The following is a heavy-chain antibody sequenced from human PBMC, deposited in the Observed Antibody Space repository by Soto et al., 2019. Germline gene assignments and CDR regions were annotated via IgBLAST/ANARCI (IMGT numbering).Heavy chain of an antibody. Sequence: QVQLVESGGGVVQPGASLTLSCAASGFRFRGFGMHWVRQAPGKGLEWVAVISFDASEKFYVDSVKGRFSISRDDSHSKVFLQMNSLRREDTGVYYCARDLGGYVHLWDKSNYWGQGNLVNFS. CDR3: ARDLGGYVHLWDKSNY. V-gene: IGHV3-30*04. CDR1: GFRFRGFG. D-gene: IGHD5-12*01. CDR2: ISFDASEK. J-gene: IGHJ1*01.